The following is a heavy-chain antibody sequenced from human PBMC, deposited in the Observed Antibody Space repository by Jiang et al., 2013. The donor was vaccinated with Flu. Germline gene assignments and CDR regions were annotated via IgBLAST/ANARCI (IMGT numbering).Heavy chain of an antibody. D-gene: IGHD2-15*01. Sequence: KPTQTLTLTCTFSGFSLRTSGMCVSWIRQPPGKALEWLARIDWDDDKYYSTSLKTRLTISKDTSKNQVVLTMTDMDPVDTATYYCARSSGGSRYSHFDYWGQGTLVTVSS. CDR1: GFSLRTSGMC. V-gene: IGHV2-70*11. J-gene: IGHJ4*02. CDR2: IDWDDDK. CDR3: ARSSGGSRYSHFDY.